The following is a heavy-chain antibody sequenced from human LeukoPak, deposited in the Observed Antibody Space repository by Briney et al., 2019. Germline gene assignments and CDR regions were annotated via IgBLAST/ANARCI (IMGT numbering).Heavy chain of an antibody. J-gene: IGHJ4*02. CDR2: IYYSWST. D-gene: IGHD3-22*01. Sequence: SETLSLTCTVSGGSISSYYWSWIRQPPGKGLEWIGYIYYSWSTNYNPSLKSRVTISVDTSKNQFSLKLSSVTAADTAVYYCARLKRDRGQKSLDYWGQGTLVTVSS. CDR3: ARLKRDRGQKSLDY. CDR1: GGSISSYY. V-gene: IGHV4-59*12.